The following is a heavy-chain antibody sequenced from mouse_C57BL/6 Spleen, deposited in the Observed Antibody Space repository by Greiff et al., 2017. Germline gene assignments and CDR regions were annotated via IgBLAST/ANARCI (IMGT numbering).Heavy chain of an antibody. CDR2: IDPYDSET. Sequence: QVQLQQPGAELVRPGSSVKLSCKASGYTFTSYWMHWVKQRPIQGLEWIGNIDPYDSETHYNQKFKDKSTLTVDKSSSTAYMQLSSLTSEDSAVYYCARSGKVQLFAYWGQGTLVTVSA. J-gene: IGHJ3*01. CDR1: GYTFTSYW. D-gene: IGHD3-1*01. V-gene: IGHV1-52*01. CDR3: ARSGKVQLFAY.